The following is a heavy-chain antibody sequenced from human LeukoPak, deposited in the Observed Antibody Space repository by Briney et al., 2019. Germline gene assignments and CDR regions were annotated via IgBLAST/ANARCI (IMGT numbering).Heavy chain of an antibody. CDR3: ARGGRAITFGGVIALAFDY. CDR1: GYTLTSYG. CDR2: INAYNSNT. D-gene: IGHD3-16*02. V-gene: IGHV1-18*01. J-gene: IGHJ4*02. Sequence: ASVKVSLKGSGYTLTSYGFSWVRQAPGQGLDGMGWINAYNSNTHYAQKLQGRVTMTTDTSTSTAYMELRRLRSDDTAVYYCARGGRAITFGGVIALAFDYWGQGTLVTVSS.